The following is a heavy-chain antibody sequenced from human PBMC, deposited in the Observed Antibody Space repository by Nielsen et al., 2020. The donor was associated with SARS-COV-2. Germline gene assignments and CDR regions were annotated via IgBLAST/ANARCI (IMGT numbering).Heavy chain of an antibody. CDR2: INHSGST. J-gene: IGHJ4*02. CDR3: AREGAPDKYSSGWYRPFDY. Sequence: SETLSLTCVVYGGSFSGYYWSWIRQPPGKGLEWIGEINHSGSTNYNPSLKSRVTISVDTSKNQFSLKLSSVTAADTAVYYCAREGAPDKYSSGWYRPFDYWGQGTLVTVSS. V-gene: IGHV4-34*01. D-gene: IGHD6-19*01. CDR1: GGSFSGYY.